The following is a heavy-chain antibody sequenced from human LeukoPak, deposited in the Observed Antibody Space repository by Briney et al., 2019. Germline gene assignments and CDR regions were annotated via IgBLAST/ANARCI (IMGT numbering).Heavy chain of an antibody. D-gene: IGHD2-21*01. CDR2: INQDGSEK. CDR1: GFTFNNYW. J-gene: IGHJ4*02. Sequence: PGGSLRLSCAASGFTFNNYWMSWVRQAPGKGLEWVANINQDGSEKYYVDSVKGRFIISRDNAKNSLYLQMTSLRTEDTAVYYCASGGAYAASCSDHWGQGTLVTVSS. V-gene: IGHV3-7*01. CDR3: ASGGAYAASCSDH.